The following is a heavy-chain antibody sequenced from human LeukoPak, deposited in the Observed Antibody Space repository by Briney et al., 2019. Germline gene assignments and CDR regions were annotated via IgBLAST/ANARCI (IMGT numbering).Heavy chain of an antibody. CDR2: ISSSSTYT. CDR3: ARDYGAYHVPYWYFDL. V-gene: IGHV3-11*05. J-gene: IGHJ2*01. D-gene: IGHD4-17*01. Sequence: GGSLRLSCAASGFTFSDYYMNWIRQAPGKGLEWISYISSSSTYTKYADSVKGRFTISRDNAKNSLSLEINSLRVEDTAVYYCARDYGAYHVPYWYFDLWGRGTLVTVSA. CDR1: GFTFSDYY.